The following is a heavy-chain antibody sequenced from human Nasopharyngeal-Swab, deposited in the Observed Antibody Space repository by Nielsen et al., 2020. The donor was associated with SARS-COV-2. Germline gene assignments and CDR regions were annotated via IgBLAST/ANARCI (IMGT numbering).Heavy chain of an antibody. Sequence: GGSLRLSCLASGFTFNNNAMTWVRQAPGKGLEWVSTVSGSGKITYYADSVKGRFTISRDNSKNTLLLQMSSLRDEDTAVYYCAKGGSLSGSWDWGQGTLVTVSS. CDR2: VSGSGKIT. J-gene: IGHJ4*02. D-gene: IGHD1-26*01. CDR1: GFTFNNNA. V-gene: IGHV3-23*01. CDR3: AKGGSLSGSWD.